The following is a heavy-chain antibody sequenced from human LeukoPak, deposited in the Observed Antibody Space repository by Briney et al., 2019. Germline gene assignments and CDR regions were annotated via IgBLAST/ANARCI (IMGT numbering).Heavy chain of an antibody. Sequence: GGSPRLSCAASGFTFSSYAMSWVRQAPGKGLEWVSAISGSGGSTYYADSVKGRFTISRDNSKNTLYLQMNSLRAEDTAVYYCAADYDILTGYSPKAFDIWGQGTMVTVSS. CDR1: GFTFSSYA. CDR2: ISGSGGST. V-gene: IGHV3-23*01. J-gene: IGHJ3*02. CDR3: AADYDILTGYSPKAFDI. D-gene: IGHD3-9*01.